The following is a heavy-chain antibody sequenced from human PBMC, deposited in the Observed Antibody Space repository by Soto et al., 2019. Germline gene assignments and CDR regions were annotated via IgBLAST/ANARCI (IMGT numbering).Heavy chain of an antibody. D-gene: IGHD2-15*01. J-gene: IGHJ6*03. CDR1: GFTFSDYY. Sequence: GGSLRLSCAASGFTFSDYYMSWIRQAPGKGLEWVSYISSSGSTIYYADSVKGRFTISRDNAKNSLYLQMNSLRAEDTAVYYCARDSSCSGGSCYELYYYMDVWGKGTTVTVSS. CDR3: ARDSSCSGGSCYELYYYMDV. CDR2: ISSSGSTI. V-gene: IGHV3-11*01.